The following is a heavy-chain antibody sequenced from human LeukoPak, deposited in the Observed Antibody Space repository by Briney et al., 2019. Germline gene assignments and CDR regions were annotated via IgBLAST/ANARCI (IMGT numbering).Heavy chain of an antibody. D-gene: IGHD6-19*01. CDR1: GFTFSSYA. Sequence: GGSLRLSCAASGFTFSSYAMNWVRQAPGKGLEWVSAISGSGGSTYYADSVKGRFTISRDNSKNTLYLQMNSLRAEDTAVYYCAKDSEQWLVQGPFDYWGQGTLVTVSS. J-gene: IGHJ4*02. V-gene: IGHV3-23*01. CDR2: ISGSGGST. CDR3: AKDSEQWLVQGPFDY.